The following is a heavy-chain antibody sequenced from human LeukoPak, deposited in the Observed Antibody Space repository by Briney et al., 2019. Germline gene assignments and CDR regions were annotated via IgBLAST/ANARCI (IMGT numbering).Heavy chain of an antibody. D-gene: IGHD1-26*01. CDR2: VYYSGRT. CDR3: ARTFSESYYYYGMDV. Sequence: PSETLSLTCTVSGGSISSYYWSWIRQPPGKGLEWIGYVYYSGRTNYNPSLKSRVTISVDTSKNQCSLKLSSVTAADTAVYYCARTFSESYYYYGMDVWGQGTTVTVSS. J-gene: IGHJ6*02. CDR1: GGSISSYY. V-gene: IGHV4-59*01.